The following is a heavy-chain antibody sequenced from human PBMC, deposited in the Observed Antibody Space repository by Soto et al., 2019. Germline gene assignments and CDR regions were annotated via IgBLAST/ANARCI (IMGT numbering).Heavy chain of an antibody. V-gene: IGHV3-23*01. CDR2: ISGSGGST. J-gene: IGHJ6*04. CDR3: VSTGTTQAQDYYYYDGMDV. Sequence: EVQLLESGGGLVQPGGSLRLSCAASGFTFSSYAMSWVRQAPGKGLEWVSAISGSGGSTYYADSVQGRFTISRDNSKKTLYLQMTSLTAEDTAVYYCVSTGTTQAQDYYYYDGMDVWGEGTTVTVSS. CDR1: GFTFSSYA. D-gene: IGHD4-17*01.